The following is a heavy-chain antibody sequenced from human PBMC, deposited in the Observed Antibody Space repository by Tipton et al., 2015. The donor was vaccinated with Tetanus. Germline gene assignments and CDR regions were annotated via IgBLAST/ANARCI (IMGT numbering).Heavy chain of an antibody. CDR2: IIPIFGST. CDR1: GDIFTNYA. CDR3: AKASKMATNWYHFDY. J-gene: IGHJ4*02. D-gene: IGHD5-24*01. Sequence: LVQSGAEIKKPGSSVKVSCKPSGDIFTNYAITWVRQAPGQGFEWMGGIIPIFGSTKYAQKFQGRVTITADQSTNTVYMDVSTLQSEDTAVYFCAKASKMATNWYHFDYWGQGTLVTVSS. V-gene: IGHV1-69*01.